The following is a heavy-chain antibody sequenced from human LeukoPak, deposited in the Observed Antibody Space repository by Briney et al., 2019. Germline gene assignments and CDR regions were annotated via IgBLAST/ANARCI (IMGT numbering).Heavy chain of an antibody. Sequence: PGGSLRLSCAASGFTFSSYGMHWVRQAPGKGLEWVAFIRYDGSNKYYADSVKGRFTISRDNSKNTLYLQMNSLRAEDTAVYYCARDVTMVRGAPNYAFDIWGQGTMVTVSS. CDR2: IRYDGSNK. CDR3: ARDVTMVRGAPNYAFDI. D-gene: IGHD3-10*01. CDR1: GFTFSSYG. V-gene: IGHV3-30*02. J-gene: IGHJ3*02.